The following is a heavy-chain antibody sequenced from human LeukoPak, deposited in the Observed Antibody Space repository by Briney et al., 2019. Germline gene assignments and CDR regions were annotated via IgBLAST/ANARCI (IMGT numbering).Heavy chain of an antibody. D-gene: IGHD2-2*01. Sequence: GGSLRLSCAASGFTFSSYAMSWVRQAPGKGLEWVSAISGSGGSTYYADSVKGRFTISRDNAKNSLYLQMNSLRAEDTAVYYCARRRIPAANHGMDVWGQGTTVTVSS. V-gene: IGHV3-23*01. CDR3: ARRRIPAANHGMDV. CDR2: ISGSGGST. J-gene: IGHJ6*02. CDR1: GFTFSSYA.